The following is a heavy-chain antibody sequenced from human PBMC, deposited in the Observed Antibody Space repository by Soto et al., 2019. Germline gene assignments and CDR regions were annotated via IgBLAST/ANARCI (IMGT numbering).Heavy chain of an antibody. J-gene: IGHJ5*02. D-gene: IGHD2-2*01. V-gene: IGHV5-51*01. Sequence: GESLKISCKASGYTLSYYWIAWVRQMPGKGLEWMGVISPGDSDIRYSPSFQGHVTISADKSISTAYLQWSSLKASDTAMYYCARLHPQYCSGISCCSRAFDPWGQGTLVTVSS. CDR1: GYTLSYYW. CDR2: ISPGDSDI. CDR3: ARLHPQYCSGISCCSRAFDP.